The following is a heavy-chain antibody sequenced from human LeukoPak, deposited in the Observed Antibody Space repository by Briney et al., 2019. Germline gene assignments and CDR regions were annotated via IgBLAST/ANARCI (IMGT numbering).Heavy chain of an antibody. J-gene: IGHJ6*03. CDR1: GYTFTSYG. CDR2: ISAYNGNT. D-gene: IGHD2-15*01. CDR3: ARYCSGGSCPGSSTAGYYYMDV. Sequence: RGESLKISCKASGYTFTSYGISWVRQAPGQGLEWMGWISAYNGNTNYAQKLQGRVTMTTDTSTSTAYMELRSLRSDDTAVYYCARYCSGGSCPGSSTAGYYYMDVWGKGTTVTVSS. V-gene: IGHV1-18*01.